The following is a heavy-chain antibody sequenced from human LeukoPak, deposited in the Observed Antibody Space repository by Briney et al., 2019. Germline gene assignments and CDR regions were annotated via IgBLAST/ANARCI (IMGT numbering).Heavy chain of an antibody. D-gene: IGHD3-3*01. CDR1: GYTFTSYG. CDR2: ISAYNGNT. V-gene: IGHV1-18*01. J-gene: IGHJ5*02. CDR3: ARTGTIFGVVTPNWFDP. Sequence: ASVKVSCKASGYTFTSYGISWVRQAPGQGLEWMGWISAYNGNTNYAQKLQGRVTMTTDTSTSTAYMELRSLRSDGTAVYYCARTGTIFGVVTPNWFDPWGQGTLVTVSS.